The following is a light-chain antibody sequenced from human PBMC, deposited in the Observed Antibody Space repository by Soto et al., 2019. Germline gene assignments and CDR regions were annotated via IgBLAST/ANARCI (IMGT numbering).Light chain of an antibody. V-gene: IGKV1-5*03. Sequence: DIQMTQSPSTLSASVGDRVTITCRANKSISTWLAWYQQKPGKAPKLLIYKASSLESGVPSRFSGGGSGTEFTLTIDGLQPDDFATYYCQQYDTYNTFGQGTKLEVK. CDR3: QQYDTYNT. CDR1: KSISTW. CDR2: KAS. J-gene: IGKJ2*01.